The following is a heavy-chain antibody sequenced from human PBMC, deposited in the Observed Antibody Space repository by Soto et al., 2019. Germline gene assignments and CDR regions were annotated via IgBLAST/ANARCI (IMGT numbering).Heavy chain of an antibody. V-gene: IGHV3-30-3*01. CDR1: GFPLISYS. J-gene: IGHJ6*01. Sequence: PGGSLKRYSVASGFPLISYSMHWVRQSPGKGLEWVAVISYDGSNKYYADSVKGRFTISRDNSKNTLYLQMNSLRAEDTAVYYCARDRGPPPYYYYGMGVWGQGTTFTVSS. CDR2: ISYDGSNK. CDR3: ARDRGPPPYYYYGMGV.